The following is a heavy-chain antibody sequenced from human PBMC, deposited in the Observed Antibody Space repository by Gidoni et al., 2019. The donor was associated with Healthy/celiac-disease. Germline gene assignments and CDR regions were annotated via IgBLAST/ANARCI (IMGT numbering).Heavy chain of an antibody. CDR3: AKEEEDIVVVVAATPDY. Sequence: EVQLLESGGGLVQPGGSLRLSCAASGFTFSSYAMSWVRQAPGKGLEWVSAISGSGGSTYYADSVKGRFTISRDNSKNTLYLQMNSLRAEDTAVYYCAKEEEDIVVVVAATPDYWGQGTLVTVSS. V-gene: IGHV3-23*01. D-gene: IGHD2-15*01. CDR2: ISGSGGST. CDR1: GFTFSSYA. J-gene: IGHJ4*02.